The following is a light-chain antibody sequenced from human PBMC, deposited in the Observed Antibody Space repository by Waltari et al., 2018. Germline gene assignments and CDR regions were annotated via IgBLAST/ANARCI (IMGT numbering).Light chain of an antibody. CDR3: QQSYSIPYT. CDR1: QSVLHIPNNKNF. V-gene: IGKV4-1*01. CDR2: WAS. J-gene: IGKJ2*01. Sequence: DIVMTQSPDSLAVSLGERATINCKSSQSVLHIPNNKNFLTWYQQKPGQPPKLLISWASTRESGVPDRFSGSGSGTDFTLTISSLQAEDVAVYYCQQSYSIPYTFGQGTKLEIK.